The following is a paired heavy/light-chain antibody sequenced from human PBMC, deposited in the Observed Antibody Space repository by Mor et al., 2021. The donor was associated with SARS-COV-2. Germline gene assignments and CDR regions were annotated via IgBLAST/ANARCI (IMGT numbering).Light chain of an antibody. CDR3: QQYYSAPFT. V-gene: IGKV4-1*01. CDR1: QSILYSSNNKNY. J-gene: IGKJ3*01. Sequence: DIVMTQSPDSLAVSLGERATINCKSSQSILYSSNNKNYLAWYQQKPGQPPKLLIYWASTRESGVPDRFSGSGSGTDFTLTISSLQAEDVAVYYCQQYYSAPFTFGPGTKVDIK. CDR2: WAS.
Heavy chain of an antibody. Sequence: QVTLRESGPALVKPTQTLTLTCIFSGFSLSTSEMSVSWIRQPPGKALEWLARIDWDDDKYYSTSLKSRLTVSKDTSKNQVVLTMTNMDPVDTATYYCVTSRNSTTYSGRPIYWGQGTLVTVSS. V-gene: IGHV2-70*15. CDR3: VTSRNSTTYSGRPIY. J-gene: IGHJ4*02. D-gene: IGHD5-12*01. CDR1: GFSLSTSEMS. CDR2: IDWDDDK.